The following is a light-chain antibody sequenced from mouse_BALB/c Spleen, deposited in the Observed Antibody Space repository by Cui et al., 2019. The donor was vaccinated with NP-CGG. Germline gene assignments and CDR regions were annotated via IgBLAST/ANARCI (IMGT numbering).Light chain of an antibody. CDR3: ALWYSNHWV. Sequence: QAVVTQEPALTTIPGETVTLTCRSSTGAVTTSNYANWVQEKSDHLFTGLIGGTNNRVPGVPARFSGSLIGDKAALTITGAQTEDEAIYFCALWYSNHWVFGGGTKLTVL. J-gene: IGLJ1*01. CDR2: GTN. CDR1: TGAVTTSNY. V-gene: IGLV1*01.